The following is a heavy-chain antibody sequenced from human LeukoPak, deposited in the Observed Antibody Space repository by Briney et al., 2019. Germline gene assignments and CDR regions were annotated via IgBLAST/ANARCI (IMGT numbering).Heavy chain of an antibody. CDR3: ATPTTTVTTDYYYYYMDV. Sequence: ASVKVSCKASGYTFTSHYMHWVRQAPGQGLEWMGLINPSGSSTLYAQKFQGRVTMTRDMSTTTDYMELSSLRSEDTAVYYCATPTTTVTTDYYYYYMDVWGKGTTVTISS. J-gene: IGHJ6*03. D-gene: IGHD4-17*01. CDR2: INPSGSST. V-gene: IGHV1-46*01. CDR1: GYTFTSHY.